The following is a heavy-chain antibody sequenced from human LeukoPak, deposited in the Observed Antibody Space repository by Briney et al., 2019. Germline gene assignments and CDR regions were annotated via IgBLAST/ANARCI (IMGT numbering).Heavy chain of an antibody. CDR2: INTDGSST. D-gene: IGHD1-26*01. V-gene: IGHV3-74*01. CDR3: ARAGWERRYYYYYYMDV. CDR1: GFTFSSYW. J-gene: IGHJ6*03. Sequence: GGSLRLSCAASGFTFSSYWMHWVRQAPGKGLVWVSRINTDGSSTSYADSVKGRFTISRDNAKNTLYLQMNSLRAEDTAVYYCARAGWERRYYYYYYMDVWGKGTTVTVSS.